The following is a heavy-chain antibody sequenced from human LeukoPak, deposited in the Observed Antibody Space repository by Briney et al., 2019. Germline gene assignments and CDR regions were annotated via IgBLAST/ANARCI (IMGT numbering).Heavy chain of an antibody. Sequence: GESLKISCKDSGYSLTNYWIGWVRQMPGKGLEWMGIIHSGDSNAKYSPSFQGQVTISVDKTIKTAYLQWSSLKASDTAVYYCATLTGSSPYYFDYWGQGTLVTVSS. CDR2: IHSGDSNA. CDR3: ATLTGSSPYYFDY. V-gene: IGHV5-51*01. J-gene: IGHJ4*02. D-gene: IGHD3-10*01. CDR1: GYSLTNYW.